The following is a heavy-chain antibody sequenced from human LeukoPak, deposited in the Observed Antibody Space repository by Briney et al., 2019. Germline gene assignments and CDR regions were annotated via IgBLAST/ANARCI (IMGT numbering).Heavy chain of an antibody. V-gene: IGHV3-64*01. Sequence: QPGGSLRLSCAASGFTFSNYAMHWVRQAPGKGLEYVSAISSNGGSTYYANSVKGRFTISRDNSKNTLYLQMGSLRAEDMAVYYCARVGLTLVRGVIGTIDYWRQGTLVAVSS. CDR3: ARVGLTLVRGVIGTIDY. D-gene: IGHD3-10*01. J-gene: IGHJ4*02. CDR1: GFTFSNYA. CDR2: ISSNGGST.